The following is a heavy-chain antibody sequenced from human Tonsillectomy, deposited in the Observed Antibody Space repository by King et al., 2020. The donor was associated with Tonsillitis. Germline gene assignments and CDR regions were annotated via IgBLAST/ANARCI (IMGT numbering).Heavy chain of an antibody. J-gene: IGHJ4*02. V-gene: IGHV3-7*04. D-gene: IGHD3-22*01. CDR1: GFTFSSYW. Sequence: EWQLVQSGGGLVQPGGSLRLSCAASGFTFSSYWMTWVRQAPGKGLEWVANIKQEGSEKYYVDSVKGRFTISRDNAKNSLYLQMNSLRAEDTAVDYCARDPTYYYDSSGYYYSHFDYWGQGTLVTVSS. CDR3: ARDPTYYYDSSGYYYSHFDY. CDR2: IKQEGSEK.